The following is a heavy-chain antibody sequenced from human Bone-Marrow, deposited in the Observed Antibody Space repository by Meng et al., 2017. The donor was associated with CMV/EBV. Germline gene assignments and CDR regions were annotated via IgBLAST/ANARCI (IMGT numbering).Heavy chain of an antibody. J-gene: IGHJ6*02. V-gene: IGHV3-9*01. Sequence: SLKISCAASGFTFDDYAMHWVRQAPGKGLEWVSGISWNSGSIGYADSVKGRFTISRDNAKNSLYLQMNSLRAEDTALYYCAKDLITIFGVVIMGGGMEVWGPGPTVTGSS. CDR2: ISWNSGSI. CDR1: GFTFDDYA. CDR3: AKDLITIFGVVIMGGGMEV. D-gene: IGHD3-3*01.